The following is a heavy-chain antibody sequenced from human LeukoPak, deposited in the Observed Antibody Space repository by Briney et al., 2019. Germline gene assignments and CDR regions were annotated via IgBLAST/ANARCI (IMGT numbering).Heavy chain of an antibody. CDR3: ARDGFGVVTNNWFDP. D-gene: IGHD3-3*01. J-gene: IGHJ5*02. CDR2: IYYNGST. Sequence: SQTLSLTCTVSGGSISSGGYYWSWIRQHPGKGLEWIGYIYYNGSTYYNPSLKSRVTISVDTSKNQFSLKLSSVTAADTAVYYCARDGFGVVTNNWFDPWGQGTLVTVSS. V-gene: IGHV4-31*03. CDR1: GGSISSGGYY.